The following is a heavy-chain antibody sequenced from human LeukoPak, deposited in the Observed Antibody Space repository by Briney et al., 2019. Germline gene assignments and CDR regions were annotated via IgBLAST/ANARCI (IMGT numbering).Heavy chain of an antibody. V-gene: IGHV4-4*07. D-gene: IGHD6-13*01. Sequence: SETLSLTCTVSGGSISSYYWSWIRQPAGKGMEWIGRIYTSGSTNYNASLKSRVTMSVDTSKNQFSLNLGSVTAADTAVYYCAREAEAAAGRGFDYWGQGTLVTVAS. CDR2: IYTSGST. CDR1: GGSISSYY. J-gene: IGHJ4*02. CDR3: AREAEAAAGRGFDY.